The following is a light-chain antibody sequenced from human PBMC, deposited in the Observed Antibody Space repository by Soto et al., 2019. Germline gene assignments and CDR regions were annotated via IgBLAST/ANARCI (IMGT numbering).Light chain of an antibody. Sequence: IVLTQSPGTLSLSPGESGALSCVASQSVSSNYVAWHQQKPGQAPRLLISGASNRATGTPDRFRGSGAETDFTLTISRLEPEDFAVYYCQQYGSSPRFGGGTKVDIK. CDR1: QSVSSNY. CDR2: GAS. V-gene: IGKV3-20*01. J-gene: IGKJ4*01. CDR3: QQYGSSPR.